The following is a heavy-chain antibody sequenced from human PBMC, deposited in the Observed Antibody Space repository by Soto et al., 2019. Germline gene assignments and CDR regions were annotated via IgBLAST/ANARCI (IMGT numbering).Heavy chain of an antibody. Sequence: GGSLRLSCAASGSDFSDHGMHWVRQAPGEGLEWVTVISYDGTAKYYKESVKGRFTTSRDNSKKTLYLQIDSLRVEDTAVYYCAKDEGRFLRNYFNYGSDVWGIVTTVTVSS. CDR3: AKDEGRFLRNYFNYGSDV. CDR1: GSDFSDHG. V-gene: IGHV3-33*03. J-gene: IGHJ6*04. D-gene: IGHD3-3*01. CDR2: ISYDGTAK.